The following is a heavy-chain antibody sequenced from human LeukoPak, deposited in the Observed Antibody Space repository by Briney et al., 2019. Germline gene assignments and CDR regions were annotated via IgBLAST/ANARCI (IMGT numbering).Heavy chain of an antibody. CDR3: ARFTPRLTREKFDY. Sequence: ASVKVSCKASSYTFTDYDINWVRQAPGQGLEWMGWISAYNGNTRYAQKFQGRVTMTTDTSTSTAYMELRSLRSDDTAVYYCARFTPRLTREKFDYWGQGTLVTVSS. CDR2: ISAYNGNT. J-gene: IGHJ4*02. D-gene: IGHD2-2*01. CDR1: SYTFTDYD. V-gene: IGHV1-18*01.